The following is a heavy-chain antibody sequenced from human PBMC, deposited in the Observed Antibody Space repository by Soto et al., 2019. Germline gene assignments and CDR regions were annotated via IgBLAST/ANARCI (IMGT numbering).Heavy chain of an antibody. CDR3: ARDRYGAAADH. J-gene: IGHJ4*02. CDR1: GGGNLRDYR. D-gene: IGHD6-13*01. V-gene: IGHV1-69*13. Sequence: SVKVSCKASGGGNLRDYRTTWVRRAPGQGLEWMGGIIPKLGTANYAQNFQGRVTVTADESTSTVYMELRSLRSDDTAVYYCARDRYGAAADHRGQRTLVTVSS. CDR2: IIPKLGTA.